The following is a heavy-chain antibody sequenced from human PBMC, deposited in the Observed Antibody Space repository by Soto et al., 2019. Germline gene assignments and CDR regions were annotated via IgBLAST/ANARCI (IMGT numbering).Heavy chain of an antibody. CDR3: ARMYSSGWFDS. CDR2: IFSIDAK. V-gene: IGHV2-26*01. Sequence: QVTLKESGPVLVKPTETLTLTCTVSGFSLSSSIMGVSWIRQPPGKALEWLALIFSIDAKSYSTSLKSRLTISKDTSKSQVVLTMTNMDPVDTATYYCARMYSSGWFDSWGQGTLVTVSS. D-gene: IGHD6-19*01. CDR1: GFSLSSSIMG. J-gene: IGHJ5*01.